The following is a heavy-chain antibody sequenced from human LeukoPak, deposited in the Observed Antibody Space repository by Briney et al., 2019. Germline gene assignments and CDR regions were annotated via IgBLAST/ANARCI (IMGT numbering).Heavy chain of an antibody. J-gene: IGHJ4*02. CDR2: IYYSGST. D-gene: IGHD2-21*01. CDR3: ARQRALWHIVVG. CDR1: GGSISSSSYY. Sequence: SETLSLTCTVSGGSISSSSYYWGWIRQPPGKGLEWIGSIYYSGSTYYNPSLKSRVSISVDTSKNQFSLKLSSVTAADTAVYYCARQRALWHIVVGWGQGTLVTVSS. V-gene: IGHV4-39*01.